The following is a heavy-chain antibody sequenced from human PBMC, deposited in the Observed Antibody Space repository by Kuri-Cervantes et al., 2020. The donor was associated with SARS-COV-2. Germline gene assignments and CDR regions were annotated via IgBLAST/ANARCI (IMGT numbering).Heavy chain of an antibody. CDR3: AVELLAYFDY. CDR2: ISYDGSNK. J-gene: IGHJ4*02. V-gene: IGHV3-30*09. D-gene: IGHD1-26*01. CDR1: GFTFSSYA. Sequence: GESLKISCAASGFTFSSYAMHWVRQAPGKGLEWVAVISYDGSNKYYADSVKGRFAISRDNSKNTLYLQMNSLRAEDTAVYYCAVELLAYFDYWGQGTLVTVSS.